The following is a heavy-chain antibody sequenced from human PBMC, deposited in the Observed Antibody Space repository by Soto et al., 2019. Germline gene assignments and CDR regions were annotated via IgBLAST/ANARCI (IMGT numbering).Heavy chain of an antibody. Sequence: QVQLVESGGGVVQPGRSLRLSCAASGFTFSSYGMHWVRQAPGKGLEWVAVISYDGSNKYYADSVKGRFTISRDNSKNPLYLKMNSLRAEHTAVYYCAKEGGAGWSGYYYYFAYWGQGTLVTVSS. V-gene: IGHV3-30*18. J-gene: IGHJ4*02. CDR1: GFTFSSYG. D-gene: IGHD3-3*01. CDR2: ISYDGSNK. CDR3: AKEGGAGWSGYYYYFAY.